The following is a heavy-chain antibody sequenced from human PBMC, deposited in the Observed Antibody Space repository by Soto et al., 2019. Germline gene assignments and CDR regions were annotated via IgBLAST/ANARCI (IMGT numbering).Heavy chain of an antibody. D-gene: IGHD3-10*01. CDR1: GFTFSSYG. J-gene: IGHJ4*02. CDR2: ISYDGSNK. CDR3: AKDRGVRGFFYYFDY. Sequence: GGSLRLSCAASGFTFSSYGMHWVRQAPGKGLEWVAVISYDGSNKYYADSVKGRFTISRDNSKNTLYLQMNSLRAEDTAVYYCAKDRGVRGFFYYFDYWGQGTLVTVSS. V-gene: IGHV3-30*18.